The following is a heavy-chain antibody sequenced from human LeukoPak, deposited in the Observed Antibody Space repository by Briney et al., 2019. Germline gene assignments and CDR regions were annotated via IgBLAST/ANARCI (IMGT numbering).Heavy chain of an antibody. CDR3: AKPLYSYGYWDAFDI. CDR1: ELSVGSNY. D-gene: IGHD5-18*01. V-gene: IGHV3-66*04. CDR2: IYSGGST. J-gene: IGHJ3*02. Sequence: GGSLRLSCAASELSVGSNYMTWVRQAPGKGLEWVSLIYSGGSTYYADSVKGRFTISRDNSKNTLYLQMNSLRAEDTAVYYCAKPLYSYGYWDAFDIWGQGTMVTVSS.